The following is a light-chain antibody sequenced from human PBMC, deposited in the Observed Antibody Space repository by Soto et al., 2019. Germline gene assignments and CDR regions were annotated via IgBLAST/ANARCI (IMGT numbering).Light chain of an antibody. CDR3: QQRYSTPVFT. CDR2: AAS. J-gene: IGKJ3*01. V-gene: IGKV1-39*01. Sequence: DIQMTQSPSSLSASAGDRVTISCRASQSIRSYLNWYQQKPGKAPTLLIFAASNLQSGVPSRFSGSGSGTDFTLTISSLRPEDYATDYCQQRYSTPVFTFGPGTKVEIK. CDR1: QSIRSY.